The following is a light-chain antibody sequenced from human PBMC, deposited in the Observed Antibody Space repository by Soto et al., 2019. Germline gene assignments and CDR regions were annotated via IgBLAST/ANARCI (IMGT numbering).Light chain of an antibody. J-gene: IGKJ5*01. V-gene: IGKV1-39*01. Sequence: DIQMTQSPSFLFASVGDRVTITCRASQSISSYLNWYQQKPGKAPKLLLYDAYSLHSGVTSRFSGSGSGTDFTLTISSLQPEDFATYYCQQSYSTPLTVGQGTRLEIK. CDR1: QSISSY. CDR3: QQSYSTPLT. CDR2: DAY.